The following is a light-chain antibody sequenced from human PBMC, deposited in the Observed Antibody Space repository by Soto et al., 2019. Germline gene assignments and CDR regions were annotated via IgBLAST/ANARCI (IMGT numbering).Light chain of an antibody. Sequence: DIQLTQSPSTLPRSLGDRVTITCRASQSISSWLAWYQQKPGKAPKLLIYKASTLESGVPSRFSGSGSGTGFTLTISILQHDDFGTYYCQQYNDLSTFGGGTKVDIK. CDR2: KAS. J-gene: IGKJ4*01. CDR1: QSISSW. V-gene: IGKV1-5*03. CDR3: QQYNDLST.